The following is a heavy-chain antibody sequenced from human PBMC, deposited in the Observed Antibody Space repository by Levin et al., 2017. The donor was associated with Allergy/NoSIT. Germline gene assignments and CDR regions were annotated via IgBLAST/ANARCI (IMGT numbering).Heavy chain of an antibody. D-gene: IGHD2-15*01. CDR3: VKNSIAREVPNNWYFDL. J-gene: IGHJ2*01. Sequence: QSGGSLRLSCSASGFTFSNYGMHWVRQTPGKGLQFVSALISNGATTYYADSVKGRFTVSRDNSKNTLFLQMSSLTTEDTAIYYCVKNSIAREVPNNWYFDLWGRGTQVTVSS. CDR1: GFTFSNYG. V-gene: IGHV3-64D*06. CDR2: LISNGATT.